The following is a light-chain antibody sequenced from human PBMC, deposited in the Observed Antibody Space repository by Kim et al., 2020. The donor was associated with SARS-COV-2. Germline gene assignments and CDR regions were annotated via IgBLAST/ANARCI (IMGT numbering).Light chain of an antibody. CDR3: LQDYNFPRT. J-gene: IGKJ1*01. Sequence: AYVGNRGTCTCQASQDIRNDLGWYQQKPGRAPKLLIYAASTLHSGVPSRFSGSGSGTDFTLTISSLQPEDFATYYCLQDYNFPRTFGQGTKVDIK. CDR2: AAS. V-gene: IGKV1-6*02. CDR1: QDIRND.